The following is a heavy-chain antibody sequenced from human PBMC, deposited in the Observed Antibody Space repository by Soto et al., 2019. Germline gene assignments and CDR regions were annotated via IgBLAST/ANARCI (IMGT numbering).Heavy chain of an antibody. CDR3: ARGLERSLRSGYDWYYYYYMDV. D-gene: IGHD5-12*01. Sequence: ASVKVSFKASGYTFTSYDINWVRQATGQGLEWMGWMNPNSGNTGYAQKFQGRVTMTRNTSISTAYMELSSLRSEDTAVYYCARGLERSLRSGYDWYYYYYMDVWGKGTTVTVSS. CDR2: MNPNSGNT. V-gene: IGHV1-8*01. J-gene: IGHJ6*03. CDR1: GYTFTSYD.